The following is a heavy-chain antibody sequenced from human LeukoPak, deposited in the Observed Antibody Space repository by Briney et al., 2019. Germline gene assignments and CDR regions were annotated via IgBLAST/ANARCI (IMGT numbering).Heavy chain of an antibody. D-gene: IGHD6-19*01. CDR2: IKQDGSEK. Sequence: GGSLRLSCAASGFTFSSYWMSWVRQAPGKGLEWVANIKQDGSEKYYVDSVKGRFTISRDNGKNSLYLQMNSLRAEDTAVYYCAREVGSGGRTHWYFDLWGRGTLVTVSS. CDR3: AREVGSGGRTHWYFDL. CDR1: GFTFSSYW. J-gene: IGHJ2*01. V-gene: IGHV3-7*03.